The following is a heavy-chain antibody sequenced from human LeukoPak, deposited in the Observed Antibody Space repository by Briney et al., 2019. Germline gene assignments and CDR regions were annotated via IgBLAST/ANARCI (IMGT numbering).Heavy chain of an antibody. CDR3: AKDIMIWRVNSIDY. Sequence: PGGSLRLSCAASGFTFSSYAMHWVRQAPVKVLEWVSAIGGSDGNTYYADSVRGRFTISRDNSKNTVDLQMNSLRAEDTALYYCAKDIMIWRVNSIDYWGQGTLVTVSS. CDR2: IGGSDGNT. D-gene: IGHD3/OR15-3a*01. CDR1: GFTFSSYA. J-gene: IGHJ4*02. V-gene: IGHV3-23*01.